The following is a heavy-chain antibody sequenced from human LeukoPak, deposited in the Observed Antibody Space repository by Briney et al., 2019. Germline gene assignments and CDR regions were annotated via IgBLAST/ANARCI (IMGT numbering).Heavy chain of an antibody. D-gene: IGHD3-10*01. V-gene: IGHV3-21*01. J-gene: IGHJ4*02. CDR2: ISSSSSYI. Sequence: PGGSLRLSCAASGFTFSSYSMNWVRQAPGKGLEWVSSISSSSSYIYYADSVKGRFTISRDNAKNSLYLQMNSLRAKDTAVYYCAREYGEQYYFDYWGQGTLVTVSS. CDR3: AREYGEQYYFDY. CDR1: GFTFSSYS.